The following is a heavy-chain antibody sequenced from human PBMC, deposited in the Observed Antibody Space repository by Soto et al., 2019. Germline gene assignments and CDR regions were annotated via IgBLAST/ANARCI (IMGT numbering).Heavy chain of an antibody. CDR2: IYYSGST. D-gene: IGHD3-16*01. CDR1: GGSISSYY. V-gene: IGHV4-59*01. Sequence: SETLSLTCTVSGGSISSYYWSWIRQPPGKGLEWIGYIYYSGSTNYNPSLKSRVTISVDTSKNQFSLKLSSVTAADTAVYYCARLITNHYYYYGMDVWGQGTTVTVSS. J-gene: IGHJ6*02. CDR3: ARLITNHYYYYGMDV.